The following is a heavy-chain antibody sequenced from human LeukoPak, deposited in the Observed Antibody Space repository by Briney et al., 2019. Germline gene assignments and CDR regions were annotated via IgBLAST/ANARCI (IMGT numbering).Heavy chain of an antibody. V-gene: IGHV3-23*01. J-gene: IGHJ6*03. Sequence: GGSLRLSCAASGFTFSSHAMSWVRQAPGKWLEWVSAICGSGGSTYYADSVKGRFTICRDDSKNTLYLQMNSLRAEDTAVYYCAAPDCSGGSCYPGYYYYYYMDVWGKGTTVTVSS. CDR2: ICGSGGST. CDR1: GFTFSSHA. D-gene: IGHD2-15*01. CDR3: AAPDCSGGSCYPGYYYYYYMDV.